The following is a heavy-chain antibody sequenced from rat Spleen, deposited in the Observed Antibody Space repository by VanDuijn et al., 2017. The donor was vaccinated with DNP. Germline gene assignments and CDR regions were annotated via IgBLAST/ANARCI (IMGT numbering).Heavy chain of an antibody. CDR1: GFTFSDYY. J-gene: IGHJ1*01. Sequence: EVQLVESGGGLVQPGRSLKLSCAASGFTFSDYYMAWVRQVPGTGLEWVASISNGGGSTYYPDSVKGRFTISRDNAKNTLQLQMNSLKSEDTATYYCARQGGSAPYWYFDFWGPGTMVTVSS. CDR3: ARQGGSAPYWYFDF. CDR2: ISNGGGST. V-gene: IGHV5S23*01. D-gene: IGHD5-1*01.